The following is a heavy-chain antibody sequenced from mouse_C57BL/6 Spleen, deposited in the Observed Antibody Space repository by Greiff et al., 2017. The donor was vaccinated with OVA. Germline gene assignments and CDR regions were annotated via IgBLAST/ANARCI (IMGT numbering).Heavy chain of an antibody. CDR1: GFTFSSYT. D-gene: IGHD2-4*01. CDR2: ISGGGGNT. V-gene: IGHV5-9*01. J-gene: IGHJ2*01. Sequence: EVMLVESGGGLVKPGGSLKLSCAASGFTFSSYTMSWVRQTPEKRLEWVATISGGGGNTYYPDSVKGRFTISRDNAKNTLYLQMSSLRSEDTALYYCARAIDSQSLFDYWGQGTTLTVSS. CDR3: ARAIDSQSLFDY.